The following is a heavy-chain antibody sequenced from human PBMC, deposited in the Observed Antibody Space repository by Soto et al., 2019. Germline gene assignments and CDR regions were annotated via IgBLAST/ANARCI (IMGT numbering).Heavy chain of an antibody. V-gene: IGHV3-48*02. Sequence: EVQLVESGGGLVQPGGSLRLSCAASGFTFSSYSMNWVRQAPGKGLEWVSYISSSSSTIYYADSVKGRFTISRDNAKNSLYLQMNSLRDEDTAVYYWASKLAALNGFDPWGQGTLVTVSS. CDR3: ASKLAALNGFDP. J-gene: IGHJ5*02. D-gene: IGHD1-1*01. CDR1: GFTFSSYS. CDR2: ISSSSSTI.